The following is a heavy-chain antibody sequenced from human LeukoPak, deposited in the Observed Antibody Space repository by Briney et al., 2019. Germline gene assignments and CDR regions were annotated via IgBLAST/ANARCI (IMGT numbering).Heavy chain of an antibody. CDR1: GYTFTGYY. CDR2: INPNSGGT. CDR3: ARDYDFWSGYFLNHNWFDP. V-gene: IGHV1-2*02. J-gene: IGHJ5*02. Sequence: ASVKVSCKASGYTFTGYYMHWVRQAPGQGLEWMGWINPNSGGTNYAQKFQGRVTMTRDTSISTAYMELSRLRSDDTAVYYCARDYDFWSGYFLNHNWFDPRGQGTLVTVSS. D-gene: IGHD3-3*01.